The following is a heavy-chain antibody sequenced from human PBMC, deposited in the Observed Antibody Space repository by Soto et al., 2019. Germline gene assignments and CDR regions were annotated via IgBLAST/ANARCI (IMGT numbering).Heavy chain of an antibody. J-gene: IGHJ6*02. V-gene: IGHV5-51*01. CDR3: ARLPIVVVPAANTYYYYYYGMDV. Sequence: PGESLKICCKVSGYSFTSYWIGWVRQMPGKGLEWMGIIYPGDSDTRYSPSFQGQVTISADKSISTAYLQWSSLKASDTAMYYCARLPIVVVPAANTYYYYYYGMDVWGQGTTVTVSS. CDR1: GYSFTSYW. CDR2: IYPGDSDT. D-gene: IGHD2-2*01.